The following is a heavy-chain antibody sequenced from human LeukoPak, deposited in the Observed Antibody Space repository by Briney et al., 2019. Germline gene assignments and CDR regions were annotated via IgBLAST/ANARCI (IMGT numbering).Heavy chain of an antibody. V-gene: IGHV4-59*12. J-gene: IGHJ4*02. CDR2: IYYIGNT. D-gene: IGHD3-9*01. Sequence: SETLSLTCTVSGGSISSYYWSWIRQPPGKVLEWVGYIYYIGNTNYNPSLKSRVTISVDRPKDQFSLKLTSVTAADTAVYYCARGPNDILTGYYRTFFDYWGQGALVTVSS. CDR1: GGSISSYY. CDR3: ARGPNDILTGYYRTFFDY.